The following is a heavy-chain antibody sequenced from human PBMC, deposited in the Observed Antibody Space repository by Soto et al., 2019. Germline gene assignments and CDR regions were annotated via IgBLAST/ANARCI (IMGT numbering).Heavy chain of an antibody. J-gene: IGHJ4*02. Sequence: ASVKVSCKASGYTFTSYGISWVRQAPGQGLEWMGWISAYNGNTNYAQKLQGRVTMTTDTSTSTAYMELRSLRSDDTAVYYCARDPTTVTPLNYYFDYWGQGTLVTVSS. D-gene: IGHD4-17*01. CDR1: GYTFTSYG. V-gene: IGHV1-18*01. CDR3: ARDPTTVTPLNYYFDY. CDR2: ISAYNGNT.